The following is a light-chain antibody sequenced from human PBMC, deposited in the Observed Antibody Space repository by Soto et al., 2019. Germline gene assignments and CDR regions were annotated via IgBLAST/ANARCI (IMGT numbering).Light chain of an antibody. Sequence: QSVLTQPASVSGSPGQSITISCTGTSSDVGGYNYVSWYQQHPGKAPKLMIYEVSNRPSGVSNRFSGSKSGNTASLTISGLQAEDEADYYCCSYAGSDFYVFGTGTKVTVL. CDR2: EVS. V-gene: IGLV2-14*01. CDR3: CSYAGSDFYV. J-gene: IGLJ1*01. CDR1: SSDVGGYNY.